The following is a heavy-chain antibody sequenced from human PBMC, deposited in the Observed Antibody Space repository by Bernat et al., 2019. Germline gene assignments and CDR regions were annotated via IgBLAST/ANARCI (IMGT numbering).Heavy chain of an antibody. D-gene: IGHD3-10*01. J-gene: IGHJ3*02. CDR1: GFTFSSYG. V-gene: IGHV3-30*02. Sequence: QVQLVESGGGVVQPGGSLRLSCAASGFTFSSYGMPWVRQAPGKGLEGVAFIRYDGSNKYYADSVKGRFTISRDNSKNTLYLQMNSLRAEDTAVYYCAKESRSGAFDIWGQGTMVTVSS. CDR3: AKESRSGAFDI. CDR2: IRYDGSNK.